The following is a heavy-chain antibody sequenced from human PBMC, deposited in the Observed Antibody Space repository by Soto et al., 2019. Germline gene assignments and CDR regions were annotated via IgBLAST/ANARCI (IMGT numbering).Heavy chain of an antibody. CDR1: GYTLTSYY. CDR3: ARGILPYYYGSGSYCADY. CDR2: INPSGGST. V-gene: IGHV1-46*01. J-gene: IGHJ4*02. D-gene: IGHD3-10*01. Sequence: ASVKVSCKASGYTLTSYYMHWVRQAPGQGLEWMGRINPSGGSTTYAQKFQGRVTMTRDTSTSTVYMELSSLRSEDTAVYYCARGILPYYYGSGSYCADYWGQGTVVNVSS.